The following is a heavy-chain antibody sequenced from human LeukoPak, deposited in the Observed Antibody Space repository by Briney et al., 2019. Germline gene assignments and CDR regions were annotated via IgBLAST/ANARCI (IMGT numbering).Heavy chain of an antibody. J-gene: IGHJ4*02. CDR3: ARDGYEASDY. CDR1: GYTFTSYY. Sequence: ASVKVSCKASGYTFTSYYMHWVRQAPGQGLEWMGIINPSGGSTSYAQKFQGRVTITADESTSTAYMELSSLRSEDTAVYYCARDGYEASDYWGQGTLVTVSS. D-gene: IGHD5-12*01. CDR2: INPSGGST. V-gene: IGHV1-46*01.